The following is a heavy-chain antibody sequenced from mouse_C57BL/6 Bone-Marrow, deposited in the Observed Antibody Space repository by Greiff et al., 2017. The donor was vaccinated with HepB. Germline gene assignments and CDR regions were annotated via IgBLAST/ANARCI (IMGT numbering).Heavy chain of an antibody. CDR2: ISYDGSN. CDR1: GYSITSGYY. Sequence: EVKLQESGPGLVKPSQSLSLTCSVTGYSITSGYYWNWIRQFPGNKLEWMGYISYDGSNNYNPSLKNRISITRDTSKNQFFLKLNSVTTEDTATYYCARGYPKFAYWGQGTLVTVSA. V-gene: IGHV3-6*01. CDR3: ARGYPKFAY. J-gene: IGHJ3*01.